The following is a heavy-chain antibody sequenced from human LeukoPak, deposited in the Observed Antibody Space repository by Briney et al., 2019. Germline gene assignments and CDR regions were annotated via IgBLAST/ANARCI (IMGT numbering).Heavy chain of an antibody. V-gene: IGHV3-30-3*01. CDR2: ISYDGSNK. CDR3: AREPGYSYGSANDY. Sequence: GSLRLSCAASGFTFSSYAMHWVRQAPGKGLEWVAVISYDGSNKYYADSVKGRFTISRDNSKNTLYLQMNSLRAEDTAVYYCAREPGYSYGSANDYWGQGTLVTVSS. CDR1: GFTFSSYA. D-gene: IGHD5-18*01. J-gene: IGHJ4*02.